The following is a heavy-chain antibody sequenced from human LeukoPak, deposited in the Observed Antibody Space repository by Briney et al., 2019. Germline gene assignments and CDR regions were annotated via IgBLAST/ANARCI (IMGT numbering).Heavy chain of an antibody. CDR2: ISSNGGGT. CDR3: VISPYTGRKEGAFDI. J-gene: IGHJ3*02. V-gene: IGHV3-64D*06. CDR1: GFTFSSYA. Sequence: PGGSLRLSCSASGFTFSSYAMHWVRQAPGKGLEYVSGISSNGGGTHYADSVKGRFTISRDNSKNTLYLQMSSLRAEDTAVYYCVISPYTGRKEGAFDIWGQGTMVTVSS. D-gene: IGHD1-26*01.